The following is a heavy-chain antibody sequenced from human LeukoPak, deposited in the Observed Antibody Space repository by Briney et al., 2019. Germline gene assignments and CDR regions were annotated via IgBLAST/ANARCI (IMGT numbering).Heavy chain of an antibody. CDR3: ALSSIHKDYYFGMDV. CDR1: GFTFSSYW. J-gene: IGHJ6*02. V-gene: IGHV3-7*03. Sequence: TGGSLRLSCAASGFTFSSYWMSWVRQAPGKGLEWVANIKQDGSEKYYVDSVKGRFTISRDNAKNSLYLQIESLRDDDTAVYHCALSSIHKDYYFGMDVWGQGTTVTVSS. D-gene: IGHD2-2*01. CDR2: IKQDGSEK.